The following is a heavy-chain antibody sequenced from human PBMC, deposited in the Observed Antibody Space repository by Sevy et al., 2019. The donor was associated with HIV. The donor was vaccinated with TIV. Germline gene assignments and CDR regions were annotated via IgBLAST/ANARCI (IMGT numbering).Heavy chain of an antibody. J-gene: IGHJ4*02. CDR3: AKGSGSGSPPDS. D-gene: IGHD3-10*01. CDR1: GFTFNSYA. CDR2: ISGSGGST. V-gene: IGHV3-23*01. Sequence: GGSLRLSCAASGFTFNSYAMSWVRQAPGKGLEWVSGISGSGGSTYYADSVKGRFITSRDNSKNTVDLQMNSLRAGDTAVYYCAKGSGSGSPPDSWGQGTLVTVSS.